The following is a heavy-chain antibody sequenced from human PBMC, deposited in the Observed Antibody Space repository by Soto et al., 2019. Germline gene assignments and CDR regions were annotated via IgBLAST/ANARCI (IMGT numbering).Heavy chain of an antibody. D-gene: IGHD2-15*01. J-gene: IGHJ6*02. Sequence: SVKVSCKASGGNFNNYVITWVRQAPGHGLEWMGGIIPIFGTANYAQKFQGRVTITADESTSTAYMELSSLRSEDTAVYYCARPSLYNPPRYCSGGRCYSSWAMDVWGQGTTVTVSS. CDR3: ARPSLYNPPRYCSGGRCYSSWAMDV. CDR2: IIPIFGTA. CDR1: GGNFNNYV. V-gene: IGHV1-69*13.